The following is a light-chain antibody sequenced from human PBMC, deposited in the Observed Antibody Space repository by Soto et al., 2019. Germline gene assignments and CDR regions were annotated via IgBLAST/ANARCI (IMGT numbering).Light chain of an antibody. CDR1: SSDVGSYNL. CDR2: EGS. J-gene: IGLJ1*01. V-gene: IGLV2-23*03. Sequence: QSALTQPASVSGSPGQSITISCTGTSSDVGSYNLVSWYQQHPGKAPKLMMYEGSKRPSGVSNRFSGSKSGNTASLTISGLQAEDEADYYCCSYAGSSTFEVFGTGTKVTVL. CDR3: CSYAGSSTFEV.